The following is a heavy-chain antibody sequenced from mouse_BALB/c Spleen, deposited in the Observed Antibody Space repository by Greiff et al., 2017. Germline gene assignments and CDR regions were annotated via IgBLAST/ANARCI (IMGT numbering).Heavy chain of an antibody. Sequence: VKLQESGPGLVAPSQSLSITCTVSGFSLTGYGVNWVRQPPGKGLEWLGMIWGDGSTDYNSALKSRLSISKDNSKSQVFLKMNSLQTDDTARYYCAREGGRRGYYFDYWGQGTTLTVSS. J-gene: IGHJ2*01. D-gene: IGHD2-12*01. V-gene: IGHV2-6-7*01. CDR2: IWGDGST. CDR3: AREGGRRGYYFDY. CDR1: GFSLTGYG.